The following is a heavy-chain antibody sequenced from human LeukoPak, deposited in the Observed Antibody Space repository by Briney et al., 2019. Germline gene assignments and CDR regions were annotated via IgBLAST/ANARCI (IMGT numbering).Heavy chain of an antibody. CDR3: ARDRTRTLYYYDSSGPPRGY. J-gene: IGHJ4*02. CDR2: ISSSGSTI. Sequence: PGGSLRLSXAASGLTFSDYYMSWIRQAPGKGLEWVSYISSSGSTIYYADSVKGRFTISRDNAKNSLYLQMNSLRAEDTAVYYCARDRTRTLYYYDSSGPPRGYWGQGTLVTVSS. CDR1: GLTFSDYY. V-gene: IGHV3-11*04. D-gene: IGHD3-22*01.